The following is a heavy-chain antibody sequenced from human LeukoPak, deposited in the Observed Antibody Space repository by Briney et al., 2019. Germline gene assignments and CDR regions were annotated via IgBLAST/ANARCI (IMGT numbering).Heavy chain of an antibody. D-gene: IGHD3-3*01. Sequence: SETLSLTCTVSGGSISSGSYFWSWIRQPAGKGLEWIGRIHTSGSTNYNPSLQSRVTISLDTSKNQFSLRLSSVTAADTAVYYCARGRNDFWSGYYDYWGQGTLVTVSS. CDR3: ARGRNDFWSGYYDY. V-gene: IGHV4-61*02. CDR1: GGSISSGSYF. J-gene: IGHJ4*02. CDR2: IHTSGST.